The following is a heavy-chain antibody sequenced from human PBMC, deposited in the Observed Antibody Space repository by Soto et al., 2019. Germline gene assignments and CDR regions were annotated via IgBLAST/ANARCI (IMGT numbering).Heavy chain of an antibody. Sequence: EVQLLESGGGLVQPGGSLRLSCAASGFTFSSYAMSWVRQAPGKGLEWVSAISGSGDSTYYADSVKGRFTISRDNSKNTLYLQMNSLRAEDTAVYYCAEVPEGYSSSWTFDYWGQGPLVTVSS. CDR3: AEVPEGYSSSWTFDY. D-gene: IGHD6-13*01. V-gene: IGHV3-23*01. J-gene: IGHJ4*02. CDR2: ISGSGDST. CDR1: GFTFSSYA.